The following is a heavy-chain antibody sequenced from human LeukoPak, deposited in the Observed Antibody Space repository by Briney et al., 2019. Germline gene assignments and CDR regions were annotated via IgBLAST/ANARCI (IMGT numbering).Heavy chain of an antibody. CDR2: IIPIFGTA. D-gene: IGHD2-21*02. Sequence: ASVKVSCKASGGTFSSYAISWVPQAPGQGLEWMGRIIPIFGTANYAQKFQGRVTITTDESTSTAYMELSSLRSEDTAVYYCARDLISGYDSVTAMSFDYWGQGTLVTVSS. CDR3: ARDLISGYDSVTAMSFDY. CDR1: GGTFSSYA. J-gene: IGHJ4*02. V-gene: IGHV1-69*05.